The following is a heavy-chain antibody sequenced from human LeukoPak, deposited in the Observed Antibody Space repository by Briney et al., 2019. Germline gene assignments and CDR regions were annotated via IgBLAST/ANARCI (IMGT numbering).Heavy chain of an antibody. CDR2: ISSSSSYI. CDR1: GFTFSSYS. J-gene: IGHJ6*03. CDR3: AREVNSYYYYYMDV. V-gene: IGHV3-21*01. D-gene: IGHD2-21*01. Sequence: GGSLRLSCAASGFTFSSYSMNWVRQAPGKGLEWVSSISSSSSYIYYADSVKGRFTISRDNAKDSLYLQMNSLRAEDTAVYYCAREVNSYYYYYMDVCGKGTTVTVSS.